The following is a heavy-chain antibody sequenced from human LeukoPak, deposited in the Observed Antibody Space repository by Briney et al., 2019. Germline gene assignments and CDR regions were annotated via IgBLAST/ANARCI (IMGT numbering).Heavy chain of an antibody. D-gene: IGHD3-10*01. CDR3: ARITLVRGVITENFDY. V-gene: IGHV4-39*01. CDR1: GGSISSSNYY. J-gene: IGHJ4*02. Sequence: SETLSLTCTVYGGSISSSNYYWAWIRQPPGKGLEWIGSISYSGSTHYNPSLKSRVTISVDTSKNQFSLKLSSVAAADTAVYYCARITLVRGVITENFDYWGQGTLVTVSS. CDR2: ISYSGST.